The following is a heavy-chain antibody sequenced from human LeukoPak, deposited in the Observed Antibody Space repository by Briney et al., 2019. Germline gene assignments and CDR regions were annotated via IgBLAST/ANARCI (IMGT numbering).Heavy chain of an antibody. CDR1: GYTFTSYD. CDR2: MNPNSGNT. D-gene: IGHD2-2*01. CDR3: ARVLRGSTSYDAFDI. Sequence: ASVKVSCKASGYTFTSYDINWVRQPTGQGLEWMGWMNPNSGNTGYAQKFQGRVTITRNTSISTAYMELSSLRSEDTAVYYCARVLRGSTSYDAFDIWGQGTMVTVSS. J-gene: IGHJ3*02. V-gene: IGHV1-8*03.